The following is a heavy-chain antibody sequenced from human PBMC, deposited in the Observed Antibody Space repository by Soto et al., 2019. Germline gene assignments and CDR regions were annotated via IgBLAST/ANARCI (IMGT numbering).Heavy chain of an antibody. CDR3: ARVFYSVAGTGGLDY. D-gene: IGHD6-19*01. CDR2: ISSSSSTI. CDR1: GFTFSSYS. V-gene: IGHV3-48*02. Sequence: EVQLVESGGGLVQPGVSLRRSCAASGFTFSSYSMNWVRQAPGKGLERVSYISSSSSTIYYADSVKGRFTISRDNAKNSLYLQMNSLRDEDTAVYYCARVFYSVAGTGGLDYWGQGTLVTVSS. J-gene: IGHJ4*02.